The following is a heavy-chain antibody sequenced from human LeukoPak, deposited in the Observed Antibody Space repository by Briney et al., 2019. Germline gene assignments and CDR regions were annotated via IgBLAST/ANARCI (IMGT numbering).Heavy chain of an antibody. CDR1: GGSISTYY. D-gene: IGHD5-18*01. CDR3: ARAWYSHGTFDH. J-gene: IGHJ4*02. CDR2: VYYSGST. V-gene: IGHV4-59*01. Sequence: SETLSLTCTVSGGSISTYYWSWIRQPPGKGLEWIGYVYYSGSTNYNPSLMSRVTISLDTSRNQFSLRLNSVTAADTAVYYCARAWYSHGTFDHWGQGTLVTVSS.